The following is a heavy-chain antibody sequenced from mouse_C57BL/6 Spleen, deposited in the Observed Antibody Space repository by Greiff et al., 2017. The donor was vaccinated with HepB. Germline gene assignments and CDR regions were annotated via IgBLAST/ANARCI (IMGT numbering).Heavy chain of an antibody. CDR1: GFTFSSYA. CDR2: ISDGGSYT. CDR3: ARGGYYGYDAMDY. V-gene: IGHV5-4*01. J-gene: IGHJ4*01. D-gene: IGHD1-1*02. Sequence: EVQRVESGGGLVKPGGSLKLSCAASGFTFSSYAMSWVRQTPEKRLEWVATISDGGSYTYYPDNVKGRFTISRDNAKNNLYLQMSHLKSEDTAMYYCARGGYYGYDAMDYWGQGTSVTVSS.